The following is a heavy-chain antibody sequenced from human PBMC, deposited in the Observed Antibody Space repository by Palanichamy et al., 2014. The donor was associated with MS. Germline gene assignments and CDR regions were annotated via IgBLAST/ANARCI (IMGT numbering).Heavy chain of an antibody. Sequence: EVQLLESGGGLVQPGGSLILSCAASGFTFSSYAMNWVRQAPGKGLEWVSAIRGSGGSTSYADSMKGRFTISRDNSKNTLYLQMNSLRAEDTAIYYCAKSGDFWTGHRGWFDPWGQGTLVTVSS. J-gene: IGHJ5*02. D-gene: IGHD3/OR15-3a*01. CDR3: AKSGDFWTGHRGWFDP. CDR2: IRGSGGST. CDR1: GFTFSSYA. V-gene: IGHV3-23*01.